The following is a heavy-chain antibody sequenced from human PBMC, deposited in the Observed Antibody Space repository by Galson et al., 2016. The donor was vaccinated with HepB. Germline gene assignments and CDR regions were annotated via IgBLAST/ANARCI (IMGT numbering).Heavy chain of an antibody. CDR2: IYHSETT. Sequence: SETLSLTCSVSGGSVSSGNYYWSWIRQPPGKGLEWIGYIYHSETTKYNPSLKSRVTISGDTSKNQFSLRLSSVTAADTAVYYCARVAASCTNGVCYGNWFDPWGQGTLVTVSS. CDR3: ARVAASCTNGVCYGNWFDP. J-gene: IGHJ5*02. D-gene: IGHD2-8*01. CDR1: GGSVSSGNYY. V-gene: IGHV4-61*01.